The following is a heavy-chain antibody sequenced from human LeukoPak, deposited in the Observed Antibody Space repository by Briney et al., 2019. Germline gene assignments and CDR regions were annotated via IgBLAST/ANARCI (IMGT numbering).Heavy chain of an antibody. CDR2: ISWNSGSI. Sequence: GRSLRLSCAASGFTFDDYAMHWVRQAPGKGQEWVSGISWNSGSIGYADSVKGRFTISRDNAKNSLYLQMNSLRAEDTASYYCAKDQDYYDSSGSMDYWGQGTLVTVSS. CDR1: GFTFDDYA. J-gene: IGHJ4*02. V-gene: IGHV3-9*01. D-gene: IGHD3-22*01. CDR3: AKDQDYYDSSGSMDY.